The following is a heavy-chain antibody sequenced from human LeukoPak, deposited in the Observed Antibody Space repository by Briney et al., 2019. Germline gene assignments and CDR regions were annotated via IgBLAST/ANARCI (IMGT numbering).Heavy chain of an antibody. CDR1: GFTFSSYS. CDR3: ARDAWGAFDI. CDR2: ISSSSSTI. Sequence: GGSLRLSCAASGFTFSSYSMNWVRQAPGKGLEWVSYISSSSSTIYYADSVKGRFTISRDNAKNSLYLQMNSLRAEDTAMYYCARDAWGAFDIWGQGTMVTVSS. D-gene: IGHD7-27*01. J-gene: IGHJ3*02. V-gene: IGHV3-48*04.